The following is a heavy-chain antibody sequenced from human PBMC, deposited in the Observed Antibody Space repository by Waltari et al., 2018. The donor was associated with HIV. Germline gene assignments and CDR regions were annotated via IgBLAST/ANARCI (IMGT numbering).Heavy chain of an antibody. V-gene: IGHV3-11*01. D-gene: IGHD3-22*01. CDR2: ISGSGSTI. CDR1: GFTFRCYY. J-gene: IGHJ4*02. CDR3: ARETNYYDGSGFYLDD. Sequence: QVQLVESGGRLVKPGGSLRLSCAASGFTFRCYYMSWIRQAPGKGLQWVSYISGSGSTIEYADSVKGRFTISRDNTENSLYLQMNSLRAEDTAVYYCARETNYYDGSGFYLDDWGQGTLVTVSS.